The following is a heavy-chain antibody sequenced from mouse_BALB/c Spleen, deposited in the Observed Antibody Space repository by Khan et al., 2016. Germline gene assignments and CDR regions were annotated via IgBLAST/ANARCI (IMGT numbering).Heavy chain of an antibody. CDR1: GFTFSTYG. J-gene: IGHJ4*01. Sequence: EVELVESGGGLVQPGGSLKLSCAASGFTFSTYGMSWVRQTPDKRLELVAIINGNSGSTYYPDSVKGRFTISRDNAKNTLYLQMSSLKSEDTAMDYCAREDYYGSGDAMDYGGQGTSVTVSS. CDR3: AREDYYGSGDAMDY. CDR2: INGNSGST. V-gene: IGHV5-6-3*01. D-gene: IGHD1-1*01.